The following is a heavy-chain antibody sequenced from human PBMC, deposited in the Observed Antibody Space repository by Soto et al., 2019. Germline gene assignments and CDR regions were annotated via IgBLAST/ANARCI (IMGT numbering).Heavy chain of an antibody. Sequence: SETLSLTCTVSGGSISSYYWSWIRQPAGKGLEWIGRIYTSGSTNYNPSLKSRVTMSVDTSKNQFSLKLSSVTAADTAVYYCARAPYSYDSSGYYYFWFDPWGQGTLVTVSS. CDR2: IYTSGST. V-gene: IGHV4-4*07. CDR3: ARAPYSYDSSGYYYFWFDP. D-gene: IGHD3-22*01. CDR1: GGSISSYY. J-gene: IGHJ5*02.